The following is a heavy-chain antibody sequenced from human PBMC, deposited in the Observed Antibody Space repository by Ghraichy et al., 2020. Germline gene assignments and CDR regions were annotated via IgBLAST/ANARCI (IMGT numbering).Heavy chain of an antibody. CDR1: GFTFSDYA. CDR2: ISASGGTP. CDR3: AKGGAGYYYGMDV. Sequence: GSLRLSCAASGFTFSDYAMIWVRQAPGKGLEWVSCISASGGTPYYADSVKGRFTISRDNYKDTLYLQMNSLRAEETAVYYCAKGGAGYYYGMDVWGQGTTVTVSS. J-gene: IGHJ6*02. D-gene: IGHD3-16*01. V-gene: IGHV3-23*01.